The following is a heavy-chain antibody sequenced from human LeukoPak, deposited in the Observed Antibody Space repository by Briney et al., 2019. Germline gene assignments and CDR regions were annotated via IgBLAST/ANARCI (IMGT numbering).Heavy chain of an antibody. J-gene: IGHJ4*02. D-gene: IGHD2-8*02. Sequence: SETLSLTCAVSGGSISGSDWWSWVRQPPEKGLEWIGETRHDGYTNYNPSLKIRVTISVDKSKNQFSLNLHSVTAADTAVYYCAQSTASYRAHGYWGQGILVTVSS. CDR3: AQSTASYRAHGY. CDR1: GGSISGSDW. CDR2: TRHDGYT. V-gene: IGHV4-4*02.